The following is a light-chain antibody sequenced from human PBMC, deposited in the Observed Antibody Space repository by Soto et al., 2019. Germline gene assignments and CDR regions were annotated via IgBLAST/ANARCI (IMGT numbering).Light chain of an antibody. CDR2: DAS. Sequence: IVLTQSPATLSLSPGERATLSCRASQTFSNNLAWYQQKPGQAPRLLIYDASSRATGIPVRFSGSGSGTDFTLTISSLEPEDFAVYYCQQRGDWPRTFGQGTKVDIK. CDR1: QTFSNN. J-gene: IGKJ1*01. V-gene: IGKV3-11*01. CDR3: QQRGDWPRT.